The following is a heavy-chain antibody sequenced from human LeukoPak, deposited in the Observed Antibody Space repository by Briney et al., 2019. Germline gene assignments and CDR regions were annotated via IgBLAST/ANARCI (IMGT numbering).Heavy chain of an antibody. CDR3: ARGEV. Sequence: GGSLRLSCAASGFTFSSYAMSWVRQAPGKGLEWVSYISSSGTTMFYADSVKGRFTISRDNAKNSLFLQMNSLRDEDTAVYYCARGEVWGQGTLVTVSS. CDR1: GFTFSSYA. CDR2: ISSSGTTM. V-gene: IGHV3-48*02. D-gene: IGHD1-26*01. J-gene: IGHJ4*02.